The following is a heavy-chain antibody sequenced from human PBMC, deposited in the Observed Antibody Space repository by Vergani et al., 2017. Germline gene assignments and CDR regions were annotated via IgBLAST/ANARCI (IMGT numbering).Heavy chain of an antibody. CDR3: ARRCAGYGGYDCPYGMDV. CDR1: GGSISSYY. Sequence: QVQLQESGPGLVKPSETLSLTCTVSGGSISSYYWSWIRQPPGKGLEWIGYIYYSGSTNYNPSLKSRVTISVDTSKNQFSLKLSSVTAADTAVDYCARRCAGYGGYDCPYGMDVWGQGTTVTVSS. J-gene: IGHJ6*02. D-gene: IGHD5-12*01. CDR2: IYYSGST. V-gene: IGHV4-59*01.